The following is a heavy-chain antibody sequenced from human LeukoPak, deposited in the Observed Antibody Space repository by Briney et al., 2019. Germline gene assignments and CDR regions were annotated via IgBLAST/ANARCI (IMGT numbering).Heavy chain of an antibody. V-gene: IGHV4-31*03. CDR3: ARDLVQGARCGWFDP. CDR2: IYYSGST. CDR1: GGSISSGGYY. D-gene: IGHD3-10*01. Sequence: SQTLSLTCTVSGGSISSGGYYWSWIRQHPGKGLEWIGYIYYSGSTYYNPSLKSRVTISVDTSKNQFSLKLSAVTAADTAVYYCARDLVQGARCGWFDPWGQGTLVTVSS. J-gene: IGHJ5*02.